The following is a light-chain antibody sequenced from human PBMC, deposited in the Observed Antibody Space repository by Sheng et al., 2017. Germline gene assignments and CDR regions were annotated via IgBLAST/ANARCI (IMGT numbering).Light chain of an antibody. CDR1: QGIRND. Sequence: AIQMTQSPSSLSAPVGDRVTMTCRASQGIRNDLGWYQQKPGKPPKFLIYAASNLQSGVPSRFSVRGSGTEFTLTISSLQPEDFATYYCLQDYIYPWTFGQGTKVEI. CDR3: LQDYIYPWT. J-gene: IGKJ1*01. CDR2: AAS. V-gene: IGKV1-6*01.